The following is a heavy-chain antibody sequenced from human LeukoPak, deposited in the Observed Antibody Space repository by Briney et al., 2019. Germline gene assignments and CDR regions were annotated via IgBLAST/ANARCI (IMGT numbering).Heavy chain of an antibody. V-gene: IGHV1-2*02. CDR1: GYTFTGYY. Sequence: ASVKVSCKASGYTFTGYYMHWVRQAPGQGLEWMGWINPNSGGTNYAQKFQGRVTMTRNTSISTAYMELSRLRSDDTAVYYCARGPSIAAAGPPGDYWGQGTLVTVSS. D-gene: IGHD6-13*01. J-gene: IGHJ4*02. CDR2: INPNSGGT. CDR3: ARGPSIAAAGPPGDY.